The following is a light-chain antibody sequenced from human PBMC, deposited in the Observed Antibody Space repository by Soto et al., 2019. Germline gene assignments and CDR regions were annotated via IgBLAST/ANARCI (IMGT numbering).Light chain of an antibody. Sequence: QSALTQPRSVSGSPGQSVTISCTGTSSDVGGYNYVSWYQQHPGKATKLMIYDVSKRPSGVTDRFSGSKSGNTASLTISGLQAEDEADYYCCSYAGSYTLVFGGGTKLTVL. J-gene: IGLJ2*01. CDR3: CSYAGSYTLV. CDR2: DVS. CDR1: SSDVGGYNY. V-gene: IGLV2-11*01.